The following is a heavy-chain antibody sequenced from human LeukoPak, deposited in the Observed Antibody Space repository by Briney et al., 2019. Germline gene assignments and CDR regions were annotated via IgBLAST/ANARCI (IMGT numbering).Heavy chain of an antibody. D-gene: IGHD3-10*01. J-gene: IGHJ4*02. CDR2: ISGSGGST. V-gene: IGHV3-23*01. Sequence: GGSLRLSCGASGFTFSSYAMSWVRQAPGKGLEWVSAISGSGGSTYYADSVKGRFTISRDNSKNTLYLQMNSLRAEDTAVYYCATQDGSGSYYLRYYFDYWGQGTLVTVSS. CDR3: ATQDGSGSYYLRYYFDY. CDR1: GFTFSSYA.